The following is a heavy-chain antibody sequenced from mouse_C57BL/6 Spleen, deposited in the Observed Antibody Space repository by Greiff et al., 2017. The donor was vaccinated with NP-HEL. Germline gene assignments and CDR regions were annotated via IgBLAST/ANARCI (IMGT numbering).Heavy chain of an antibody. V-gene: IGHV14-3*01. CDR3: AGYYYGSSLFAY. CDR1: GFNIKNTY. J-gene: IGHJ3*01. CDR2: IDPANGNT. D-gene: IGHD1-1*01. Sequence: EVQLKESVAELVRPGASVKLSCTASGFNIKNTYMHWVKQRPEQGLEWIGRIDPANGNTKYAPKFQGKATITADTSSNTAYLQLSSLTSEDTAIYYCAGYYYGSSLFAYWGQGTLVTVSA.